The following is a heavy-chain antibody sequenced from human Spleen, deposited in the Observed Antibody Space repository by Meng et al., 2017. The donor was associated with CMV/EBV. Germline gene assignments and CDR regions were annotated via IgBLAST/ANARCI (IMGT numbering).Heavy chain of an antibody. Sequence: ASVKVSCKASGGTFSSYTISWVRQAPGQGLEWMGWISAYNGNTNYAQKFQDRVTMTTDTSTSTAYLELRSLRSDDTAVYYCARDEAEYCSGLMGLDNRNDYWGQGTLVTVSS. J-gene: IGHJ4*02. CDR1: GGTFSSYT. CDR3: ARDEAEYCSGLMGLDNRNDY. V-gene: IGHV1-18*01. CDR2: ISAYNGNT. D-gene: IGHD2-15*01.